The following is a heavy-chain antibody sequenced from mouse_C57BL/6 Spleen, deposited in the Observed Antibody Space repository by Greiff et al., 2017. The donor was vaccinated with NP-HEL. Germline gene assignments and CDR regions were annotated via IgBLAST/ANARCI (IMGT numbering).Heavy chain of an antibody. CDR1: GYTFTDYY. V-gene: IGHV1-26*01. Sequence: EVQLQQSGPELVKPGASVKISCKASGYTFTDYYMNWVKQSHGKSLEWIGDINPNNGGTSYNQKFKGKATLTVDKSSSTAYMELRSLTSEDSAVYYCARDFDGYYPWGQGTLVTVSA. CDR3: ARDFDGYYP. J-gene: IGHJ3*01. D-gene: IGHD2-3*01. CDR2: INPNNGGT.